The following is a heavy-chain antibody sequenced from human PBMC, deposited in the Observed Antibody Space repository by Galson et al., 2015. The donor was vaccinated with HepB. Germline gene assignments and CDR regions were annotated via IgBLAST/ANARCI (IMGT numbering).Heavy chain of an antibody. CDR3: AKLYDSSGYYGEFDY. D-gene: IGHD3-22*01. CDR2: IRYDGSNK. CDR1: GFTFSSYG. Sequence: SLRLSCAASGFTFSSYGMHWVRQAPGKGLEWVAFIRYDGSNKYYADSVKGQFTISRDNSKNTLYLQMNSLRAEDTAVYYCAKLYDSSGYYGEFDYWGQGTLVTVSS. J-gene: IGHJ4*02. V-gene: IGHV3-30*02.